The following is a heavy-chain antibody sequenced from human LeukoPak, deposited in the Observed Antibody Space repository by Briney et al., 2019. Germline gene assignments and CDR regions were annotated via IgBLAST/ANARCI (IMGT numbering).Heavy chain of an antibody. Sequence: GGSLRLSCAASGFTFSSYAMSWVRQAPGKGLEWVSTMSSSSNSTYYADSVKGRFTISRDNSKNTLYLQMNSLRAEDTAVYYCAKDRTSGSYSGGSDYWGQGTLVTVSS. CDR3: AKDRTSGSYSGGSDY. CDR2: MSSSSNST. V-gene: IGHV3-23*01. CDR1: GFTFSSYA. J-gene: IGHJ4*02. D-gene: IGHD1-26*01.